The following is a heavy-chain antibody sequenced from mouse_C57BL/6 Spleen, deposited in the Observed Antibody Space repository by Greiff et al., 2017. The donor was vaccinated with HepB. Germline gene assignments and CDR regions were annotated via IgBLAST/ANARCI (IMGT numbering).Heavy chain of an antibody. CDR3: ARSGSSLFAY. Sequence: VQRVESGAELVKPGASVKISCKASGYAFSSYWMNWVKQRPGKGLEWIGQIYPGDGDTNYNGKFKGKATLTADKSSSTAYMQLSSLTSEDSAVYFCARSGSSLFAYWGQGTLVTVSA. D-gene: IGHD6-1*01. CDR2: IYPGDGDT. V-gene: IGHV1-80*01. CDR1: GYAFSSYW. J-gene: IGHJ3*01.